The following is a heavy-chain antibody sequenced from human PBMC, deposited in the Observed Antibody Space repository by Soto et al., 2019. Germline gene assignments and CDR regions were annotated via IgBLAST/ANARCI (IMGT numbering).Heavy chain of an antibody. CDR1: GYSFTSHY. CDR2: IYPGGVNI. D-gene: IGHD3-16*01. CDR3: ARDQSWQDLVWWFDP. Sequence: QVQLVQSGAEVKKPGASVKVSCNAIGYSFTSHYIHWVRQAPGQGLEWTGTIYPGGVNIANAQKCKGRVTMTKDASKRTVSMELNGLTYEDTAGYYCARDQSWQDLVWWFDPWGQGTLVTVSS. V-gene: IGHV1-46*03. J-gene: IGHJ5*02.